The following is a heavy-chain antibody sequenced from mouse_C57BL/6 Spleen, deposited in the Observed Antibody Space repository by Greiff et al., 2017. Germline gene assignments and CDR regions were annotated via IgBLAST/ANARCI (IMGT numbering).Heavy chain of an antibody. CDR3: SRGGAWFAY. Sequence: VQLQQSGPGLVQPSQSLSITCTVSGFSLTSYGVHWGRQSPGKGLEWLGVLWSGGSTDTNAAFISRLSLSKDNTKSQVFFRMDSLQADDATIYYGSRGGAWFAYWGQGTLVTVSA. V-gene: IGHV2-2*01. J-gene: IGHJ3*01. CDR2: LWSGGST. CDR1: GFSLTSYG.